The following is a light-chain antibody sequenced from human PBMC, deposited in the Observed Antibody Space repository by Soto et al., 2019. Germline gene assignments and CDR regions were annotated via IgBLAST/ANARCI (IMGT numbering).Light chain of an antibody. J-gene: IGKJ5*01. V-gene: IGKV1-5*01. CDR1: QNIRNW. Sequence: DIQMSQSPSTLSASVRHSVTLTCRASQNIRNWLAWYQQKPGKAPNPLIYDASSLKSGVPSRFSGSGSGTEFTLTISSLQPDDFATYYCQQYSTYSTFGQGGLLAIK. CDR3: QQYSTYST. CDR2: DAS.